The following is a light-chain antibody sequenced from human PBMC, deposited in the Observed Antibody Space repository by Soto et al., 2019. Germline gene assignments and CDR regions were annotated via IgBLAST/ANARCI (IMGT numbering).Light chain of an antibody. CDR3: QQYFDVPFT. CDR1: RSHLYRSNNKNH. J-gene: IGKJ4*01. CDR2: WAS. V-gene: IGKV4-1*01. Sequence: DIVMTQSPDSLAVSVGLRSTISCRFSRSHLYRSNNKNHLAWYQQTQGQTPHLIIYWASTRESGVPERFSGSGSGTDFTLPISSLEAEDVDFYWCQQYFDVPFTFGGGTKVDIK.